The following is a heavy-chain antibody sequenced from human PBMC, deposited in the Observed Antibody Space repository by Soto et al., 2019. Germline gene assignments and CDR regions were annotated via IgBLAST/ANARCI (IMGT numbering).Heavy chain of an antibody. CDR1: GFSINTNYY. D-gene: IGHD3-3*01. J-gene: IGHJ4*02. Sequence: PSETLSLTCTVSGFSINTNYYWGWIRQPPGKGLEWIGSIWHSGSVYYNPSLKSRVTMSIDTSKNEFSLRLNSMTAADTAGYFCARTGTHHRFWSGDYWGRGTLVTVS. V-gene: IGHV4-38-2*02. CDR3: ARTGTHHRFWSGDY. CDR2: IWHSGSV.